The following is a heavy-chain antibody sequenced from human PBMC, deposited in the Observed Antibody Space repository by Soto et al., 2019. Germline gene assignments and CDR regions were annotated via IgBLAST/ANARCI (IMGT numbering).Heavy chain of an antibody. D-gene: IGHD3-10*01. J-gene: IGHJ4*02. V-gene: IGHV4-39*01. CDR1: GGSISSSSYY. CDR3: ARDYYGSGSYY. CDR2: IYYSGST. Sequence: SETLSLTCTVSGGSISSSSYYWGWIRQPPGKGLEWIGSIYYSGSTYYNPSLKSRVTISVDTSKNQFSLKLSPVTAADTAVYYCARDYYGSGSYYWGQGTLVTVSS.